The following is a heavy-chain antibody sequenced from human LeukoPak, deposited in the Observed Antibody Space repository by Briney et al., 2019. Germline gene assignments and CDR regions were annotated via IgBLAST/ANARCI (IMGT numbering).Heavy chain of an antibody. CDR2: ITPIFGTA. J-gene: IGHJ4*02. CDR1: GGTFSSYA. V-gene: IGHV1-69*05. D-gene: IGHD4-17*01. CDR3: ARGDYGDYVVFDY. Sequence: ASVKVSCKASGGTFSSYAISWVRQAPGQGLEWMGRITPIFGTANYAQKFQGRVTITTDESTSTAYMELSSLRSEDTAVYYCARGDYGDYVVFDYWGQGTLVTVSS.